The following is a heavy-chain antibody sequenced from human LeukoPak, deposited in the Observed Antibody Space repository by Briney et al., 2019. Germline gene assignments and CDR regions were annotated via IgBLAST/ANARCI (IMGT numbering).Heavy chain of an antibody. CDR1: GGSISSYY. CDR3: ATGQAQFDY. CDR2: IFYSGNT. Sequence: SDTLSLTCTVSGGSISSYYWSWIRQTPGRGLEWIGYIFYSGNTKYNPSLKSRVTMSVDTSKTQLSLNLSSVTAADTAVYYCATGQAQFDYWGQGTLVTVSS. V-gene: IGHV4-59*07. J-gene: IGHJ4*02.